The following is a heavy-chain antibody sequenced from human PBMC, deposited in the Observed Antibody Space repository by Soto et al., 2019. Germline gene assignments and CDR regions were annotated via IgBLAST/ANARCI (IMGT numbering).Heavy chain of an antibody. CDR2: IYSGGTT. CDR3: ARDESNHYFDY. CDR1: GVAVSSNY. V-gene: IGHV3-53*04. J-gene: IGHJ4*02. Sequence: EVSRRLSCAASGVAVSSNYMSWVRQAPGKGLEWVSLIYSGGTTYYADSVKGRFSISRHNSNNTLYLQMNSLRAEDTAVYYCARDESNHYFDYWGQGTL.